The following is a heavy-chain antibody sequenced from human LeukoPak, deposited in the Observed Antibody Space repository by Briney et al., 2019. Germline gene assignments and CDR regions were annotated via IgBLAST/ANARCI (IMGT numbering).Heavy chain of an antibody. CDR3: AKDMTTVTGI. D-gene: IGHD4-17*01. V-gene: IGHV3-21*04. Sequence: GGSLRLSCAASGFTFSSYSMNWVRQAPGKGLEWVSSISSSSSYIYYADSVKGRFTISRDNAKNSLYLQMNSLRAEDTAVYYCAKDMTTVTGIWGQGTMVTVSS. CDR2: ISSSSSYI. J-gene: IGHJ3*02. CDR1: GFTFSSYS.